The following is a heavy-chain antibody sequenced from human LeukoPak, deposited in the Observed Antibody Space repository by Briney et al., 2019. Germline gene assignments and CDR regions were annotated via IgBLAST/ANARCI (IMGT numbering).Heavy chain of an antibody. Sequence: SETLSLTCTVSGGSISSSSYYWGWIRQPPGKGLEWIGSIYYSGSTYYNPSLKSRVTISVDTSKNQFSLRLSSVTAADTAVYYCARLHSTHSSNSWGQGTLVTVSS. D-gene: IGHD6-13*01. CDR3: ARLHSTHSSNS. CDR2: IYYSGST. V-gene: IGHV4-39*01. J-gene: IGHJ4*02. CDR1: GGSISSSSYY.